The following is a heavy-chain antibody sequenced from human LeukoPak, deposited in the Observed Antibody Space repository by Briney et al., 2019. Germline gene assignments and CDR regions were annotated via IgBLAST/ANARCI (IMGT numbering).Heavy chain of an antibody. D-gene: IGHD3-22*01. V-gene: IGHV4-39*07. CDR3: ARDGSYDSSGYYGTLAWFDP. J-gene: IGHJ5*02. CDR1: GGSISSSSYY. CDR2: IYYSGST. Sequence: SETLSLTCTVSGGSISSSSYYWGWIRQPPGKGLEWIGSIYYSGSTNYNPSLKSRVTISVDTSKNQFSLKLSSVTAADTAVYYCARDGSYDSSGYYGTLAWFDPWGQGTLVTVSS.